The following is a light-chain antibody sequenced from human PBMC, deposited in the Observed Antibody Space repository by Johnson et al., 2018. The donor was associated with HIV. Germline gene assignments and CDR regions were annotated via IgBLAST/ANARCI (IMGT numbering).Light chain of an antibody. Sequence: QSVLTQPPSVSAAPGQKVTISCSGSSSNIGNNYVSWYQQLPGTAPRLLIYDSYKRPSGIPDRFSGSKSGTSATLGITGLQTGDEADYYCGTWDSSPSAGGVFGTGTKVTVL. CDR1: SSNIGNNY. CDR3: GTWDSSPSAGGV. CDR2: DSY. V-gene: IGLV1-51*01. J-gene: IGLJ1*01.